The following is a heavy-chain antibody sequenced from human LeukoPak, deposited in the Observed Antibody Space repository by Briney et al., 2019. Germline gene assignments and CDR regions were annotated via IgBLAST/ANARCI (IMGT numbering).Heavy chain of an antibody. CDR2: IYSGGNT. D-gene: IGHD3-16*01. Sequence: GGSLRLSCAASEFTVSSNYMSWVRQAPGKGLEWVSIIYSGGNTYYADSVKGRFTISRDNSKNTLYLQMNNLRAEDTAVYYCARVGDGSNAFDIWGQGTMVTVSS. J-gene: IGHJ3*02. V-gene: IGHV3-53*01. CDR1: EFTVSSNY. CDR3: ARVGDGSNAFDI.